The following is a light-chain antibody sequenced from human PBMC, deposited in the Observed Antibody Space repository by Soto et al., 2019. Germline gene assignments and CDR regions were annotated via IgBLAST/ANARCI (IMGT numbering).Light chain of an antibody. J-gene: IGLJ1*01. CDR2: NVY. CDR1: SSDVGAYNF. CDR3: SAYTVSRTYV. Sequence: QSALTQPASVSGSPGQSITISCTGTSSDVGAYNFVSWHQQHPGKAPKLMIYNVYDRPSGISYRFSGSKSGNTASLTISGLQGEDEADYYCSAYTVSRTYVFGNGTKVNVL. V-gene: IGLV2-14*03.